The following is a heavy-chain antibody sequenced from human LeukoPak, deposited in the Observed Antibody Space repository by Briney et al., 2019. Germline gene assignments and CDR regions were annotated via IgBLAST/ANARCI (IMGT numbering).Heavy chain of an antibody. CDR1: GFTFTTYW. CDR3: AELGITMIGGV. J-gene: IGHJ6*04. CDR2: IKQGGSEK. Sequence: GGSLRLSCAPSGFTFTTYWMGWVRQSPVKGLEWVASIKQGGSEKHYVDSVKGRFTISGDNAQNSLYLQMNSLRAEDTAVYYCAELGITMIGGVWGKGTTVTISS. D-gene: IGHD3-10*02. V-gene: IGHV3-7*01.